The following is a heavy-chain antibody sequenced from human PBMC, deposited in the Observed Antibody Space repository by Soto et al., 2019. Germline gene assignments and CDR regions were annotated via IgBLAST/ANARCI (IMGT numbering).Heavy chain of an antibody. Sequence: SETLSLTCTVSGGSVSSGSYYWSWIRQPPGKGLEWIGYIYYSGSTNYNPSLKSRVTISVDTSKNQFSLKLSSVTAADTAVYYCARDLGDDLRFDYWGQGTLVTVSS. CDR3: ARDLGDDLRFDY. V-gene: IGHV4-61*01. D-gene: IGHD4-17*01. J-gene: IGHJ4*02. CDR1: GGSVSSGSYY. CDR2: IYYSGST.